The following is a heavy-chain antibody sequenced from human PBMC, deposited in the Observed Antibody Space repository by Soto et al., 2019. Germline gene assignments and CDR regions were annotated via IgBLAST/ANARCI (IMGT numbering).Heavy chain of an antibody. V-gene: IGHV4-39*01. CDR3: ARRYGATLDY. J-gene: IGHJ4*02. CDR2: IYYSVST. Sequence: ASETLSLTCTVSGGSISSSSYYWGWIRQPPGKGLEWIGSIYYSVSTYYNPSLKSRVTISVDTSKNQFSLKLSSVTAADTAVYYCARRYGATLDYWGQGTLVPVSS. D-gene: IGHD5-12*01. CDR1: GGSISSSSYY.